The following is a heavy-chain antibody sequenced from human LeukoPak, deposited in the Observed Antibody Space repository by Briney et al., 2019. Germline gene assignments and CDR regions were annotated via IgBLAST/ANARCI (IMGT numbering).Heavy chain of an antibody. J-gene: IGHJ5*02. V-gene: IGHV6-1*01. CDR1: GDSVSSNSVT. D-gene: IGHD2-2*01. Sequence: SQTLSLTCAISGDSVSSNSVTWNWITQSPSTGLEWLGRTYYRSTWYNDYAVSVRGRITVNPDTSKNQFSLHLNSVTPEDTAVYYCARRLTQYDCFDPWGQGILVTVSS. CDR2: TYYRSTWYN. CDR3: ARRLTQYDCFDP.